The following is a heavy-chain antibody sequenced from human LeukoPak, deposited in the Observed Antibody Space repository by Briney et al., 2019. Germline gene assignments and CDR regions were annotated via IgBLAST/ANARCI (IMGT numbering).Heavy chain of an antibody. D-gene: IGHD3-16*01. CDR2: IYHSGST. V-gene: IGHV4-38-2*02. Sequence: SETLSLTCTVSGHSISSGYYWGWIRQPPGKGLEWIGSIYHSGSTYYNPSLKSQVTISVDTSKNQFSLKLSSVTAADTAVYYCARVWGHYPVDAFDIWGQGTMVTVSS. J-gene: IGHJ3*02. CDR1: GHSISSGYY. CDR3: ARVWGHYPVDAFDI.